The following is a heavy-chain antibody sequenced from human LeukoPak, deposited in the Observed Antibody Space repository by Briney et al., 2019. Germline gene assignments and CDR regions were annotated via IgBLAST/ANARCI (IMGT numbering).Heavy chain of an antibody. CDR3: VRSRSGTYGWFDP. CDR2: IYYSGST. D-gene: IGHD4-17*01. V-gene: IGHV4-39*07. J-gene: IGHJ5*02. CDR1: GGSISSSSYY. Sequence: SETLSLTCTVSGGSISSSSYYWGWIRQPPGKGLEWIGSIYYSGSTYYNPSLKSRVTISVDTSENQFSLKVNSVTAADTAVYYCVRSRSGTYGWFDPWGQGTLVTVSS.